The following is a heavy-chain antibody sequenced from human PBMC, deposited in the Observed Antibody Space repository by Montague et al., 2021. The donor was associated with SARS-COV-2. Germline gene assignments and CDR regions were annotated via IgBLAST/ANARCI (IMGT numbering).Heavy chain of an antibody. J-gene: IGHJ3*01. D-gene: IGHD2-21*01. CDR1: GASLSSDSLS. Sequence: VSPGASLSSDSLSWHWIRQSPSRGLEWLASTYYRSKWDNDSAPSVSGRATVKPDTSRNQFSLHLDSVTPEDTALYFCARKTDSSFDVWGKGTMVIVSS. CDR3: ARKTDSSFDV. V-gene: IGHV6-1*01. CDR2: TYYRSKWDN.